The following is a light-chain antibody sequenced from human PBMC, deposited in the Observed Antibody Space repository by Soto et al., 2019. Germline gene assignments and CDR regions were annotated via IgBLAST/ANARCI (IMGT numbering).Light chain of an antibody. Sequence: DGVMTQSPLSLPVTLGQPASISCRSSQSLVFSDGNSYLSWFQQRPGQSPRRLIYKVFNRESGVPDRFSGSGSGTDFTLKISRVEAEDVGVYYCMQSTRWPWAFGQGTKVEIK. CDR3: MQSTRWPWA. V-gene: IGKV2-30*01. CDR1: QSLVFSDGNSY. J-gene: IGKJ1*01. CDR2: KVF.